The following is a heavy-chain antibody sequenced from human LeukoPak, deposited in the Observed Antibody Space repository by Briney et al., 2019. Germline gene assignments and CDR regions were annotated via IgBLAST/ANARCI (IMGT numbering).Heavy chain of an antibody. CDR1: GDSISTYN. V-gene: IGHV4-38-2*02. Sequence: SETLSVTCTVSGDSISTYNWGWIRQPPGKGLEWIGSIYHSGSTYYNPSLKSRVTISVDTSKNQFSLKLSSATAADTAVYYCARGYSRRWFDPWGQGTLVTVSS. CDR2: IYHSGST. D-gene: IGHD2-15*01. J-gene: IGHJ5*02. CDR3: ARGYSRRWFDP.